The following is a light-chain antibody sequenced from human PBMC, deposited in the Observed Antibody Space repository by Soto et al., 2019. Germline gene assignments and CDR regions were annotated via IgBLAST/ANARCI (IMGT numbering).Light chain of an antibody. V-gene: IGLV1-44*01. Sequence: QSVLIQPPSASGTPGQRVTISCSGSSSNIGSNAVNWYQQLPGTAPKLLIYSDNKRPSGAPDRFSGSKSGTSASLAIRGLRSEDEADDYCTAWDDSMNGPVFGGGTKLTVL. CDR1: SSNIGSNA. CDR2: SDN. CDR3: TAWDDSMNGPV. J-gene: IGLJ3*02.